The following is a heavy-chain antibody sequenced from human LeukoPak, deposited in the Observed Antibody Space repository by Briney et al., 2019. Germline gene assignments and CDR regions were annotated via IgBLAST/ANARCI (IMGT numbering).Heavy chain of an antibody. V-gene: IGHV4-34*01. Sequence: SETLSLTCAVYGGSFSGYYWSWIRQPPGKGLEWIGEINHSGSTNYNPSLKSRATISVDTSKNQFSLKLSSVTAADTAVYYCASGLAAFDYWGQGTLVTVSS. CDR1: GGSFSGYY. CDR2: INHSGST. CDR3: ASGLAAFDY. J-gene: IGHJ4*02. D-gene: IGHD6-19*01.